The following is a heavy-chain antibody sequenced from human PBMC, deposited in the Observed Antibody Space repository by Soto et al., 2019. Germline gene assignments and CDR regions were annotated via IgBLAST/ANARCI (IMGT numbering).Heavy chain of an antibody. CDR2: IIPIFGTA. V-gene: IGHV1-69*13. Sequence: SVKVSCKASGGTFSSYAISWVRQAPGQGLEWMGGIIPIFGTANYAQKFQGRVTITADESTSTAYMELSSLRSEDTAVYYCARADYYDSSAQGGDAFDIWGQGTMVTVSS. CDR3: ARADYYDSSAQGGDAFDI. CDR1: GGTFSSYA. D-gene: IGHD3-22*01. J-gene: IGHJ3*02.